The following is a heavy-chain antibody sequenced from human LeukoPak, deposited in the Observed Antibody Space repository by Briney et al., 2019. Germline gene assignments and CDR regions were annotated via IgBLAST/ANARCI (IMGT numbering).Heavy chain of an antibody. CDR1: GYTFTSYG. V-gene: IGHV1-18*01. CDR3: ARVVAAAKGGSYYYYYMDV. CDR2: ISAYDGNT. J-gene: IGHJ6*03. D-gene: IGHD2-15*01. Sequence: ASVKVSCKASGYTFTSYGMSGVRQAPGQGLEWMGWISAYDGNTNYAQKLQGRVTMTTDTSTSTAYMELRSLRSDDTAVYYCARVVAAAKGGSYYYYYMDVWGKGTTVTVSS.